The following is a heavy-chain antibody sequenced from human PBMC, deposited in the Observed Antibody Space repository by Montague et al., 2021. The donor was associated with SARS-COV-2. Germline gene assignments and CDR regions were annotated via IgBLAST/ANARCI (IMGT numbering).Heavy chain of an antibody. D-gene: IGHD1-1*01. Sequence: CAISRDSVSSNSATWNWVRQSPSRGLEWLGRTYYRSKWYNDYAVSVRGRVTINPDTSKNQFSLQLNSVTPEDTAIYYCTSGREGNYNVMDVWGQGTTVTVPS. CDR3: TSGREGNYNVMDV. V-gene: IGHV6-1*01. CDR2: TYYRSKWYN. CDR1: RDSVSSNSAT. J-gene: IGHJ6*02.